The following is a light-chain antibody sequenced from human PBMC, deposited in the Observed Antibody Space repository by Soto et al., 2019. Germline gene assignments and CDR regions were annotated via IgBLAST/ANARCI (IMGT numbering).Light chain of an antibody. V-gene: IGLV2-14*01. CDR2: DVS. J-gene: IGLJ1*01. CDR3: ASYTTTFSDV. Sequence: QSALTQPASVSGSPGQSITISCTGTSSDVGGYNYVSWYQQHPGKAPKLMIYDVSNRPSGVSNRFSGSKSGNTASLTISGLQAEDEADYYCASYTTTFSDVFGSGTKVTVL. CDR1: SSDVGGYNY.